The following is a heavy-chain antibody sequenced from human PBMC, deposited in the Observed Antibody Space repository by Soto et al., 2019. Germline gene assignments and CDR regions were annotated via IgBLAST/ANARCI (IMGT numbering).Heavy chain of an antibody. J-gene: IGHJ6*02. CDR1: GGTFSSYA. CDR2: IIPIFGTA. D-gene: IGHD1-26*01. Sequence: GASVKVSCKASGGTFSSYAISWVRQAPGQGLEWMGGIIPIFGTANHAQKFQGRVTVTADKSTSTAYMELSSLRSEDTAVYYCARDFSGSYYTVHYYGMDVWGQGTTVTVSS. V-gene: IGHV1-69*06. CDR3: ARDFSGSYYTVHYYGMDV.